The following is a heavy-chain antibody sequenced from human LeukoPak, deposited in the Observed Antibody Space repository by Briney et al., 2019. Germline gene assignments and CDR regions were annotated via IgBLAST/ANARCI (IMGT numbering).Heavy chain of an antibody. CDR2: IRGYSGNT. D-gene: IGHD6-13*01. CDR1: GYTFTNYG. V-gene: IGHV1-18*01. CDR3: ARGRSTRIAAANYWFDP. J-gene: IGHJ5*02. Sequence: GASVKVSCKASGYTFTNYGISWVRQAPGQGLEWVGWIRGYSGNTNYAQKLQDRVTMTTDTYTSTAYMELRSLRSEDTAVYYCARGRSTRIAAANYWFDPWGQGTLVTVSS.